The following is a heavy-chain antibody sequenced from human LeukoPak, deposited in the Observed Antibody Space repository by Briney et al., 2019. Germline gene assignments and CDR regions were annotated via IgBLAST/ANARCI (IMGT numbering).Heavy chain of an antibody. CDR3: ARDSPPPLTVTTSPDY. D-gene: IGHD4-17*01. Sequence: PGGALRLSCAASGLTVSSNCMSWVRPAPGKGLEWGSVIYSGGTTYYADSVKGRFTISRDNSKNTLYLQMNSLRAEDTAVYYCARDSPPPLTVTTSPDYWGQGTLVTVSS. J-gene: IGHJ4*02. V-gene: IGHV3-66*01. CDR1: GLTVSSNC. CDR2: IYSGGTT.